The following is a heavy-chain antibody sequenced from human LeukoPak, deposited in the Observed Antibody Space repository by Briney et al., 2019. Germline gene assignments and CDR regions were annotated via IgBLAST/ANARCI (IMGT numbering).Heavy chain of an antibody. V-gene: IGHV3-9*01. D-gene: IGHD5-12*01. J-gene: IGHJ5*02. Sequence: PGRSLRLSCAASGFTFDDYAMHWVRQAPGKGLEWVSGISWNSGSIGYADSVKGRFTISRDNAKNSLYLQMNSLRAEDTALYYCAKDTYVDIVATTPSWFDPWGQGTLVTVSS. CDR2: ISWNSGSI. CDR1: GFTFDDYA. CDR3: AKDTYVDIVATTPSWFDP.